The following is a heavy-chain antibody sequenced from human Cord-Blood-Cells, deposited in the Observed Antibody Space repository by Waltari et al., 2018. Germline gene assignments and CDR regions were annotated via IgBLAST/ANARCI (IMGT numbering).Heavy chain of an antibody. Sequence: EVQLVESGGGLVQPGGSLRLSCAASGFTFSSYWMSWVRQAPGKGLEWVANIKQDGSEKYYVDSVKGRFTISRDNAKNSLYLQMNSLRAEDMAVYYCARARSSGWYRAHFDYWGQGTLVTVSS. CDR1: GFTFSSYW. D-gene: IGHD6-19*01. CDR3: ARARSSGWYRAHFDY. V-gene: IGHV3-7*01. J-gene: IGHJ4*02. CDR2: IKQDGSEK.